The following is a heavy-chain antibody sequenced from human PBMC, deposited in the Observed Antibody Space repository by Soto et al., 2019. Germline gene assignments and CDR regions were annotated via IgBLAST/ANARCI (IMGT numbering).Heavy chain of an antibody. D-gene: IGHD3-9*01. CDR1: DFTLSSYG. Sequence: EVQLLESGGGLVQPGGSLRLSCAASDFTLSSYGMTWVRQPPGKGLEWVSTIRGRGATTYYADSVKGRFTISRDDFKNTLYLQMNSLRVDDTAVYFCAEDVNYDVLAGYYYYWGQGTRVTVSS. CDR3: AEDVNYDVLAGYYYY. J-gene: IGHJ4*02. V-gene: IGHV3-23*01. CDR2: IRGRGATT.